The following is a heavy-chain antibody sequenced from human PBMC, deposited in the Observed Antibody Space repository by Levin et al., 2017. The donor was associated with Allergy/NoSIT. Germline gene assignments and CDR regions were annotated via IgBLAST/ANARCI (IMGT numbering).Heavy chain of an antibody. CDR2: ISYDGNNK. Sequence: PGGSLRLSCAASGFSFTTFGMHWVRQAPGKGLEWVAVISYDGNNKYYADSVKGRFTISRDISKNTLYLQMNSLRVEDTALYFCAKDNSWVADYWGQGTLVTVSS. J-gene: IGHJ4*02. V-gene: IGHV3-30*18. CDR1: GFSFTTFG. CDR3: AKDNSWVADY.